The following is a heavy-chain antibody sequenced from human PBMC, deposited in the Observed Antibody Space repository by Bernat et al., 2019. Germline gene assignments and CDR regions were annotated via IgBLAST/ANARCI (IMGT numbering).Heavy chain of an antibody. CDR2: IIPNLGIA. D-gene: IGHD5-24*01. CDR1: GGTFSSYT. CDR3: ARSPGDVEMATI. V-gene: IGHV1-69*02. J-gene: IGHJ4*02. Sequence: QVQLVQSGAEVKKPGSSVKVSCKASGGTFSSYTISWVRQAPGQGLEWMGRIIPNLGIANYAQKFQGRVTITADKSTSTAYMELSSLRSEDTAVYYCARSPGDVEMATIWGQGTLVTVSS.